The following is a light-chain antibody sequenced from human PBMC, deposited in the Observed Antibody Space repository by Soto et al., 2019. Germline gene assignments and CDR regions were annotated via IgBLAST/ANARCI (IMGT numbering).Light chain of an antibody. CDR1: SSDVGGYNY. CDR3: SSYTSSSTRHVV. J-gene: IGLJ2*01. CDR2: EVS. V-gene: IGLV2-14*01. Sequence: QSVLTQPDSVSGSPGQSITISCTGTSSDVGGYNYVSWYQQHPGKAPKLMIYEVSNRPSGVSNRFSGSKSGNTASLTISGLQAEDEADYYCSSYTSSSTRHVVFGGGTKLTVL.